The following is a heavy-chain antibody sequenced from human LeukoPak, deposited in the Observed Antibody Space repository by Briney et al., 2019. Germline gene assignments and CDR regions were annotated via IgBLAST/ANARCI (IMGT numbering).Heavy chain of an antibody. D-gene: IGHD2-21*02. CDR2: IKQDGSEK. CDR3: ARDSHHPATDNAFDI. V-gene: IGHV3-7*01. CDR1: GFTFSSYW. J-gene: IGHJ3*02. Sequence: GGFLRLSCAASGFTFSSYWMSWVRQAPGKGLEWVANIKQDGSEKYYVDSVKGRFTISRDNAKNSLYLQMNSLRAEGTAVYYCARDSHHPATDNAFDIWGQGTMVTVSS.